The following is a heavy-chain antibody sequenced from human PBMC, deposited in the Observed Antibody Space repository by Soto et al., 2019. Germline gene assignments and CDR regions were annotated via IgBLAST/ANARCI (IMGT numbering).Heavy chain of an antibody. D-gene: IGHD2-2*03. Sequence: PSETLSPTCTVSGDPLRSYSLSWIRHPPGKGLEWIGNIHYNGNTKYSPSLKSRVTMSLDTSKNHFSLKLISVTTADTAVYFCAREGNLGRWIQPLDSWGQGTLVTVSS. CDR1: GDPLRSYS. J-gene: IGHJ4*02. CDR3: AREGNLGRWIQPLDS. V-gene: IGHV4-59*01. CDR2: IHYNGNT.